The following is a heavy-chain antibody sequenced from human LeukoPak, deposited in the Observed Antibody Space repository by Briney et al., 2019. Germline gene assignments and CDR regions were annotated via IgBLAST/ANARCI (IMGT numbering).Heavy chain of an antibody. CDR2: ISGGAEST. D-gene: IGHD2-8*01. V-gene: IGHV3-23*01. CDR3: AKDSPVCTY. Sequence: GGSLRLSCTASGFTISSYGMSWVRQAPGKGLEWVSAISGGAESTYYADSVKGRFTISRDSSKNTLYLQMDSLRAEDTAIYYCAKDSPVCTYWGQGNLVTVSS. J-gene: IGHJ4*02. CDR1: GFTISSYG.